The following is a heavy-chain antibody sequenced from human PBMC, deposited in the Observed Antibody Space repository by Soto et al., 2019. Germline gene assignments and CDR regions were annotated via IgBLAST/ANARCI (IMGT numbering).Heavy chain of an antibody. CDR3: ARDDLGYCSSTSCYTDY. V-gene: IGHV3-21*01. J-gene: IGHJ4*02. Sequence: KLGGSLRLSCAASGFTFSSYSMNWVRQAPGKGLEWVSSISSSSSYIYYADSVKGRFTISRDNAKNSLYLQMNSLRAEDTAVYYCARDDLGYCSSTSCYTDYWGQGTLVTVSS. CDR1: GFTFSSYS. D-gene: IGHD2-2*02. CDR2: ISSSSSYI.